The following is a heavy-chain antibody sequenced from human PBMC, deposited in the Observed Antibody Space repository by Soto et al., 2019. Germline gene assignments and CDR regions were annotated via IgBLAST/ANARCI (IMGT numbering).Heavy chain of an antibody. J-gene: IGHJ5*02. Sequence: SETLSLTCTVHGGSISSSSYYWGWIRQPPGKGLEWIGSIYYSGSTYYNPSLKSRVTISVDTSKNQFSLKLSSVTAADTAVYYCATQEVGGSYVYTFDPWGQRTLVTVSS. CDR1: GGSISSSSYY. CDR2: IYYSGST. CDR3: ATQEVGGSYVYTFDP. V-gene: IGHV4-39*01. D-gene: IGHD1-26*01.